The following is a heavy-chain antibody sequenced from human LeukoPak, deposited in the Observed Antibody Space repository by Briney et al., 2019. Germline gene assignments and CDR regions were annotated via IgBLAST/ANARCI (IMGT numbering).Heavy chain of an antibody. J-gene: IGHJ4*02. Sequence: WASVKVSCKASGGTFSSYAISWVRQAPGQGLEWMGGIIPIFGTANYAQKFQGRVTITADESTSTAYMELSSLRSEDTAVYYCHIVVVPAAAGGPDYWGQGTLVTVSS. CDR3: HIVVVPAAAGGPDY. V-gene: IGHV1-69*01. CDR1: GGTFSSYA. CDR2: IIPIFGTA. D-gene: IGHD2-2*01.